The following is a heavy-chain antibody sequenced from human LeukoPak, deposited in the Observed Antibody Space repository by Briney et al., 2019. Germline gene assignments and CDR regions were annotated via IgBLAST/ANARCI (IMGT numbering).Heavy chain of an antibody. J-gene: IGHJ5*02. CDR1: GYTFTSYG. CDR2: ISAYNGNT. CDR3: ARVVGANGNNWFDP. D-gene: IGHD1-26*01. V-gene: IGHV1-18*01. Sequence: ASVKVSCKASGYTFTSYGISWVRQAPGQGLEWMGWISAYNGNTNYAQKLQGRVTMTTDTSTSTAYMELRSLRSDDTAVYYCARVVGANGNNWFDPWGQGTLVTVSS.